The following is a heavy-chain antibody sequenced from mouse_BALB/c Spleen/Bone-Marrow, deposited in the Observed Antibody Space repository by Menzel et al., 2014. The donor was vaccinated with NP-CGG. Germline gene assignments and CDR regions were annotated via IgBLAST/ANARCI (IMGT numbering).Heavy chain of an antibody. V-gene: IGHV1-5*01. CDR3: TRFGSSYDWYFDV. Sequence: VQLQQSGTVLARPGASVKMSCKASGYSFTNYWLHWVKQRPGQGLEWIGAIYPGNSDTSYNQKFKGKAKLTAVTSASTAYMELSSLTNEDSAVYYCTRFGSSYDWYFDVWGAATTVTVSS. CDR1: GYSFTNYW. D-gene: IGHD1-1*01. CDR2: IYPGNSDT. J-gene: IGHJ1*01.